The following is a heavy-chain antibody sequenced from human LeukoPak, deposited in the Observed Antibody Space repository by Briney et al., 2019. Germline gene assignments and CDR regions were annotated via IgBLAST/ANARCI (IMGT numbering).Heavy chain of an antibody. CDR3: ARRIAVAGRGFDY. V-gene: IGHV3-23*01. J-gene: IGHJ4*02. CDR2: ISGSGGST. D-gene: IGHD6-19*01. CDR1: GFTFSSYA. Sequence: GGSLRLSCAASGFTFSSYAMSWVRQAPGKGLEWVSAISGSGGSTYYADSVKGRFTISRDNSKNTLYLQMNSLRAEDTAVYYCARRIAVAGRGFDYWGQGALVTVSS.